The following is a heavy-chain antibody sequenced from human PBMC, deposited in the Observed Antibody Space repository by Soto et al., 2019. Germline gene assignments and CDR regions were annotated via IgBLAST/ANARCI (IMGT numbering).Heavy chain of an antibody. CDR3: ARHAVYGYDSSGYYLGAAFDI. Sequence: SETPSLTFTVPGCSISSSSYYWCWILQPPGKGLEWSGSIYYSGSTYYTPSLKSRVTISVDTSKNQFSLKLSSVTAADTAVYYCARHAVYGYDSSGYYLGAAFDIWGQGTMVTVSS. J-gene: IGHJ3*02. V-gene: IGHV4-39*01. D-gene: IGHD3-22*01. CDR2: IYYSGST. CDR1: GCSISSSSYY.